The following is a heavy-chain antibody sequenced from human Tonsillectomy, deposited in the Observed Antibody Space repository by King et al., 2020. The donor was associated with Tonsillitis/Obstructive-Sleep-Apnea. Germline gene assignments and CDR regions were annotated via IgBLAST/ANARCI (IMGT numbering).Heavy chain of an antibody. D-gene: IGHD2-21*02. Sequence: VQLVESGGGLIQPGGSLRLSCAASGFTVSSNYMSWVRQAPGKGLEWVSVIYSGGSTYYADSVKGRFTNSRDNSKNTLYLQMNSLRAEDTAVYYCARDGGWGDYFFDYWGQGTLVTVSS. J-gene: IGHJ4*02. CDR3: ARDGGWGDYFFDY. CDR1: GFTVSSNY. CDR2: IYSGGST. V-gene: IGHV3-53*01.